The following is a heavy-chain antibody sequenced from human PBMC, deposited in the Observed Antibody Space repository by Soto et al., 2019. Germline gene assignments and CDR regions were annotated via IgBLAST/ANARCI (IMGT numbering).Heavy chain of an antibody. CDR2: ISYDGSNQ. V-gene: IGHV3-30*18. CDR3: AKALGELSPESYDH. J-gene: IGHJ4*02. D-gene: IGHD3-16*02. Sequence: QVQLVESGGGVVQPGRSLRLSCAASGFTFSSYGMHWVRQAPGKGLEWVAIISYDGSNQYYADSVKGRFTISRDNSKNTLYLQMNSLRAEATAVYYCAKALGELSPESYDHWGQGVLVTVSS. CDR1: GFTFSSYG.